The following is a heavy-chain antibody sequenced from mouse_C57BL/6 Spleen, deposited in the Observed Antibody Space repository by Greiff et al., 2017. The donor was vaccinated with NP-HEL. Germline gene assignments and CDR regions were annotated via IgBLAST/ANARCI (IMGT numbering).Heavy chain of an antibody. CDR2: ISYSGST. CDR3: AREGDGYPFAY. CDR1: GYSITSGYD. D-gene: IGHD2-3*01. J-gene: IGHJ3*01. Sequence: EVQLVESGPGMVKPSQSLSLTCTVTGYSITSGYDWHWIRHFPGNKLEWMGYISYSGSTNYNPSLKSRISITHDTSKNHFFLKLNSVTTEDTGTYYCAREGDGYPFAYWGQGTLVTVSA. V-gene: IGHV3-1*01.